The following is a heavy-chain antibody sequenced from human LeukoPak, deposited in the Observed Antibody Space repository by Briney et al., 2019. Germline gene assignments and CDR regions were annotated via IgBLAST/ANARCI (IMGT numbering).Heavy chain of an antibody. CDR3: ARVEYSGWNLEY. Sequence: PGGFLRLSCAASGFTFRSYWMSWVRQAPGKGLEWVANINQGGSVQYYMDSVKGRFTISRDDAKNSLYVQMNSLRDEDTAVYYCARVEYSGWNLEYWGQGTLSPSPQ. D-gene: IGHD5-12*01. CDR2: INQGGSVQ. J-gene: IGHJ4*02. V-gene: IGHV3-7*01. CDR1: GFTFRSYW.